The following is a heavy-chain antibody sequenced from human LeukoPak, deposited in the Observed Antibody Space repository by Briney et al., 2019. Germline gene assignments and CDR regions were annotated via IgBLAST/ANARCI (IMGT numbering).Heavy chain of an antibody. CDR1: GYSFTSYW. CDR2: IYPGDSDT. J-gene: IGHJ3*02. CDR3: ASWGYSSGWYDAFDI. D-gene: IGHD6-19*01. Sequence: GESLKISCKGSGYSFTSYWIGRVRQMPGKGLEWMGIIYPGDSDTRYSPSFQGQVTISADKSISTAYLQWSSLKASDTAMYYCASWGYSSGWYDAFDIWGQGTMVTVSS. V-gene: IGHV5-51*01.